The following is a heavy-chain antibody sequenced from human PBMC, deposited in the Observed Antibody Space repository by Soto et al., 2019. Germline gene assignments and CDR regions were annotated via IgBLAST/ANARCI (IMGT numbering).Heavy chain of an antibody. J-gene: IGHJ6*02. CDR2: ISYDGSNK. D-gene: IGHD3-10*01. Sequence: GGSLRLSCAASGFTFSSYGMHWVRQAPGKGLEWVAVISYDGSNKYYADSVKGRFTISRDNSKNTLYLQMNSLRAEDTAVYYCAKDDYGSGSYYNAHNYYYYGMDVWGQGTTVTVSS. CDR3: AKDDYGSGSYYNAHNYYYYGMDV. CDR1: GFTFSSYG. V-gene: IGHV3-30*18.